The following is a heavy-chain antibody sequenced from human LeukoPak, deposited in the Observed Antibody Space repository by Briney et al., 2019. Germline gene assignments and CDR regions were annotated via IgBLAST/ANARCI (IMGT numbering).Heavy chain of an antibody. V-gene: IGHV3-7*04. D-gene: IGHD6-19*01. CDR3: ARVAGTYYYYYYGMDV. Sequence: GGSLRLSCAASGFTYSSYWMSWVRQAPGKGLEWVANIKQDGSEKYYVDSVKGRFTISRDNAKNSLYLQMNSLRAEDTAVYYCARVAGTYYYYYYGMDVWGQGTTVTVSS. J-gene: IGHJ6*02. CDR2: IKQDGSEK. CDR1: GFTYSSYW.